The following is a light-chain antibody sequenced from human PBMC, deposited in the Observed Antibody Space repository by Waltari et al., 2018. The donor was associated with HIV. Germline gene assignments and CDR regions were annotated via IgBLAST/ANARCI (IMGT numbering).Light chain of an antibody. CDR1: SSDVGSYNL. V-gene: IGLV2-23*02. CDR3: CSYAGNSIP. J-gene: IGLJ2*01. CDR2: EVS. Sequence: QSALTQPASVSGSFGQSITISCTGTSSDVGSYNLVSWYQHHPGKAPKLIIYEVSKRPSGVSNPFSGSKSGNTASLTVSGLQAEDEADYCCCSYAGNSIPFGGGTKLTVL.